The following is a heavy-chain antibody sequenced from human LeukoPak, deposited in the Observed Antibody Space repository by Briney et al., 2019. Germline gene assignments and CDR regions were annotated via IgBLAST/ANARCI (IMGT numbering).Heavy chain of an antibody. J-gene: IGHJ4*02. D-gene: IGHD2-8*01. CDR2: LYSGGRA. CDR3: PRVFGECDCTNGGCYHFDL. V-gene: IGHV3-66*01. CDR1: GISVRGNY. Sequence: RGSLRLSCVLSGISVRGNYLTWVRQAPGKGVGWVSVLYSGGRADYADPVKGRFTIPRDNSKKTIYFQMKSLRPEDTAVYFWPRVFGECDCTNGGCYHFDLWGQGTLVTVSS.